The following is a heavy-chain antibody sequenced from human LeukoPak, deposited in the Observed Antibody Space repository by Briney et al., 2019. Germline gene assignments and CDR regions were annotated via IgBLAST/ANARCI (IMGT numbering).Heavy chain of an antibody. CDR2: ISSNGGST. D-gene: IGHD6-19*01. J-gene: IGHJ4*02. V-gene: IGHV3-64*01. CDR3: ARPYSSGWSLYYFDD. Sequence: GGSLRLSCAASGFTFSSYAMHWVRQAPGKGLEYVSAISSNGGSTYYANSVKGRFTISRDNSKNTLYLQMGSLRAEDMAVYYCARPYSSGWSLYYFDDWGQGTLVTVSS. CDR1: GFTFSSYA.